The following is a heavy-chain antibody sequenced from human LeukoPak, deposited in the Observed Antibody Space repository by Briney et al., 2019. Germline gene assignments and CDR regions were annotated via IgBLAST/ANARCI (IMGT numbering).Heavy chain of an antibody. CDR3: ARARHFDWFDP. D-gene: IGHD3-3*02. CDR1: GFTFDDYG. J-gene: IGHJ5*02. Sequence: GGSLRLSCAASGFTFDDYGMSWVRQAPGKGLEWVSGINWNGGSTGYADSAKGRFTISRDNAKTSLYLQMNSLRAEDTALYYCARARHFDWFDPWGQGTLVTVSS. CDR2: INWNGGST. V-gene: IGHV3-20*04.